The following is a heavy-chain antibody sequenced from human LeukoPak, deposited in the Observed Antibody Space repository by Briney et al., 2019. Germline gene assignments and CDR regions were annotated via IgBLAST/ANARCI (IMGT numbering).Heavy chain of an antibody. V-gene: IGHV3-23*01. CDR2: ISGSGGST. CDR1: GFTFTSYA. Sequence: GGSLRLSCAASGFTFTSYAMSWVRQAPGKGLEWVSAISGSGGSTYYAGPVEGRFTISRDNSKNTLYLQMNSLRAEDTAVYYCAKPRPSYSSSWYDHWGQGTLVTVSS. J-gene: IGHJ5*02. CDR3: AKPRPSYSSSWYDH. D-gene: IGHD6-13*01.